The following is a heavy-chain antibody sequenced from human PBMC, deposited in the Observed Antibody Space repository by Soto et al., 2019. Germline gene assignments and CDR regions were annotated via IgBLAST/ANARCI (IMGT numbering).Heavy chain of an antibody. D-gene: IGHD2-15*01. CDR2: INHSGST. CDR1: GGSFSGYY. J-gene: IGHJ3*02. Sequence: QVQLQQWGAGLLKPSETLSLTCAVYGGSFSGYYWSWIRQPPGKGLEWIGEINHSGSTNYNPSLKSRVTISVDTYKNQFSLKVSSVTAADTAVYYCARGGGIVVVVAATPSGAFDIWGQGTMVTVSS. CDR3: ARGGGIVVVVAATPSGAFDI. V-gene: IGHV4-34*01.